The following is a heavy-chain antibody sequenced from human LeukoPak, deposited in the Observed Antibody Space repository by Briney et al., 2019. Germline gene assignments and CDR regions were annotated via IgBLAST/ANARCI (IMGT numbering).Heavy chain of an antibody. V-gene: IGHV3-23*01. CDR1: GFTFSSYA. CDR2: ISGSGGST. CDR3: AKDTWLYCSSTSCYPDY. Sequence: GGSLRLSCAASGFTFSSYAMSWVRQAPGEGLEWVSAISGSGGSTYYADSVKGRFTISRDNSKNTLYLQMNSLRAEDTAVYYCAKDTWLYCSSTSCYPDYWGQGTLVTVSS. D-gene: IGHD2-2*01. J-gene: IGHJ4*02.